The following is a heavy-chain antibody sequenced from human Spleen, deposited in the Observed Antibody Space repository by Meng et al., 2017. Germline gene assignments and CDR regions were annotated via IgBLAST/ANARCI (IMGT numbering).Heavy chain of an antibody. V-gene: IGHV3-48*03. CDR3: AKEIRPNDY. CDR2: INFSGSSK. D-gene: IGHD5-24*01. J-gene: IGHJ4*02. Sequence: GESLKISCAASGFTFSRYEMNWVRQAPGKGLEWVSYINFSGSSKDYADSVKGRFTVSRDNSRSTLHLQMNSLRAEDTAIYYCAKEIRPNDYWGQGTLVTVSS. CDR1: GFTFSRYE.